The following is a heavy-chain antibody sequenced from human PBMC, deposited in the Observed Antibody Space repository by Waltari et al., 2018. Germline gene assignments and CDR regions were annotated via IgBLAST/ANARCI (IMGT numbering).Heavy chain of an antibody. J-gene: IGHJ6*03. CDR1: GYEFSTYW. D-gene: IGHD1-1*01. Sequence: EVQLVQSGAEVKKPGESLRISCEGSGYEFSTYWITWVRHRPGKGLEWMGRIDPSDSYTNYSPSFRGHVTISVDRSISTAYIQWSGLRASDTAIYYCARTSTRDFYYMDVWGKGTTVTVSS. CDR2: IDPSDSYT. CDR3: ARTSTRDFYYMDV. V-gene: IGHV5-10-1*01.